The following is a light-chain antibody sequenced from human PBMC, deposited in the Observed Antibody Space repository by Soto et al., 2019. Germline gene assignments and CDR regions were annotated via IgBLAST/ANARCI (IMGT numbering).Light chain of an antibody. Sequence: EIKMSQCPSTLSASIGDRGTITCLASHSISSWLAWYQQKPGKAPRLLIYDASSLESGVPSRFSGSGSGTEFTLTISSLQPDDFATYYCQQYNSYSLTVGGGTKVDNK. CDR1: HSISSW. CDR3: QQYNSYSLT. J-gene: IGKJ4*01. CDR2: DAS. V-gene: IGKV1-5*01.